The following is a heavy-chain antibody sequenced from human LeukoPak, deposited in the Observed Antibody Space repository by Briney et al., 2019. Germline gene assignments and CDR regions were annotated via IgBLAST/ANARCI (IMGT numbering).Heavy chain of an antibody. CDR3: AKQFGSGTYYNFPDY. Sequence: GGSLRLSCAAPGFSFSSYRMNWVRQAPGKGLEWVASISSNNGYIYYADSVKGRFTISRDNGENSLYLQMNSLRAEDTAVYYCAKQFGSGTYYNFPDYWGQGTLLTVSS. CDR1: GFSFSSYR. V-gene: IGHV3-21*04. J-gene: IGHJ4*02. CDR2: ISSNNGYI. D-gene: IGHD3-10*01.